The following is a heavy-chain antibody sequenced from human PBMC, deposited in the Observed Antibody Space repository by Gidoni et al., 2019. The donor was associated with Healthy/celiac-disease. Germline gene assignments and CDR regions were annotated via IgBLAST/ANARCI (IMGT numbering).Heavy chain of an antibody. Sequence: EVQLVEAGGGWVQPGGSRRLSCAASGFTFRRNRMNWVRQAPGKGMEWVSYISSSSSTIYYADSVKGRFTISRDNAKISLYLQMNSLRAEDTAVYYCATSGGSGWYDYAYYYGMDVWGQGTTVTVSS. CDR3: ATSGGSGWYDYAYYYGMDV. CDR2: ISSSSSTI. J-gene: IGHJ6*02. V-gene: IGHV3-48*01. D-gene: IGHD6-19*01. CDR1: GFTFRRNR.